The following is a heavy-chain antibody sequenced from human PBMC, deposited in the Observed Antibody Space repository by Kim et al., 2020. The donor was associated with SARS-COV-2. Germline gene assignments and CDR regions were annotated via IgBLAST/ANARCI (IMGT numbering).Heavy chain of an antibody. D-gene: IGHD3-10*02. V-gene: IGHV1-18*01. CDR3: ARGRSDYVAIASLYL. CDR2: INTFNAVP. Sequence: ASVKVSCKASGYKFTNHGINWVRQAPGQGLEWLGWINTFNAVPNYAHSLQGRVTFITDTSTATASLDLSSLRSDDTAVYFCARGRSDYVAIASLYLWCQG. CDR1: GYKFTNHG. J-gene: IGHJ1*01.